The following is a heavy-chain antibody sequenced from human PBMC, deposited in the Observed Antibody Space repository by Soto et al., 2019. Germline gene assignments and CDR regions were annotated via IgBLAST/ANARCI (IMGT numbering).Heavy chain of an antibody. Sequence: PSETLSLTCTVSGGSISGHYWIWIRQSPGKGLEWIGYIFYTGSTNYNPSPKSRVTLSVDTSKNQFSLKLSSVTAPDTAVYYCARLRRQRFDYWGQGTLVTVSS. CDR3: ARLRRQRFDY. J-gene: IGHJ4*02. CDR1: GGSISGHY. D-gene: IGHD6-25*01. CDR2: IFYTGST. V-gene: IGHV4-59*08.